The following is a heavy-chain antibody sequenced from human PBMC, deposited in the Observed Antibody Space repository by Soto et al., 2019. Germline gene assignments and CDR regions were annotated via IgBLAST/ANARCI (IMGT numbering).Heavy chain of an antibody. CDR1: GGSFSGYY. V-gene: IGHV4-34*01. J-gene: IGHJ5*02. Sequence: SETLSLTCAVYGGSFSGYYWSWIRQPPGKGLEWIGEINHSGSTNYNPSLKSRVTISVDTSKNQFSLKLSSVTAADTAVYYCASSTGNNWFDPWGQGTLVTSPQ. CDR3: ASSTGNNWFDP. D-gene: IGHD2-2*01. CDR2: INHSGST.